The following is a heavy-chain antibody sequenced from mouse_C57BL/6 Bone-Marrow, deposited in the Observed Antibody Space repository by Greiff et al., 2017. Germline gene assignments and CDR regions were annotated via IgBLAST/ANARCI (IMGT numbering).Heavy chain of an antibody. CDR1: GFNIKNTY. Sequence: VQLKESVAELVRPGASVKLSCTASGFNIKNTYMHWVKQRPEQGLEWIGRIDPANGNTKYAPKFQGKATITADTSSNTAYLQLSSLTSEDTAIYYCARYYYGSSYGGLDYWGQGTTLTVSS. CDR2: IDPANGNT. V-gene: IGHV14-3*01. J-gene: IGHJ2*01. CDR3: ARYYYGSSYGGLDY. D-gene: IGHD1-1*01.